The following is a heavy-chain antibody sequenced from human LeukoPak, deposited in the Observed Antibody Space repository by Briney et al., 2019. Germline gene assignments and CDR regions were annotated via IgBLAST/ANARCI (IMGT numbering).Heavy chain of an antibody. D-gene: IGHD1-7*01. V-gene: IGHV6-1*01. CDR3: AREAFPGLELATNPAG. CDR1: GDSVSSNSAA. J-gene: IGHJ4*02. Sequence: SQTLSLTCAISGDSVSSNSAAWNWIRQSPSRGLEWLGRTYYRSKWYNDYAVSMKSRITINPDTSKNQFSLQLNSVTPEDTAVYYCAREAFPGLELATNPAGWGQGTLVTVSS. CDR2: TYYRSKWYN.